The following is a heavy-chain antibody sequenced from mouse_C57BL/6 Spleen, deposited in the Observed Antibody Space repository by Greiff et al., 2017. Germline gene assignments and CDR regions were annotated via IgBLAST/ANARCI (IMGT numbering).Heavy chain of an antibody. J-gene: IGHJ1*03. Sequence: VQLKQSGPELVKPGASVKISCKASGYSFTDYNMNWVKQSNGKSLEWIGVINPNYGTTSYNQKFKGKATLTVDQSSSTAYMQLNSLTSEDSAVYYCARSRYSNSHWYFDVWGTGTTVTVAS. CDR1: GYSFTDYN. CDR2: INPNYGTT. V-gene: IGHV1-39*01. CDR3: ARSRYSNSHWYFDV. D-gene: IGHD2-5*01.